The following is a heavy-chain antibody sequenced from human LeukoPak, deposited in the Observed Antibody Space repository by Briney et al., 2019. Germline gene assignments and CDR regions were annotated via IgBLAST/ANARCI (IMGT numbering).Heavy chain of an antibody. CDR2: IYYSGST. Sequence: SETPSLTCTVSGGFISSYYWSWIRQPPGKGLEWSAYIYYSGSTIYNPSLKSRVTISLDTSKNQFSLKLSSMTDADTAVYYCARRGAARRYDGMDVWGQGTTVTVSS. D-gene: IGHD6-6*01. V-gene: IGHV4-59*08. CDR1: GGFISSYY. CDR3: ARRGAARRYDGMDV. J-gene: IGHJ6*02.